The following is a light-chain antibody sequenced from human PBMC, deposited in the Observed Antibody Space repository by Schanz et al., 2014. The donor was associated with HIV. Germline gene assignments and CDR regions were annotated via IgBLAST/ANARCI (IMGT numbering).Light chain of an antibody. J-gene: IGLJ2*01. Sequence: QSVLTQPPSASGAPGQRVTISCSGSSSNIGRNYVYWYQHPPRTAPKLLVHRDNQRPSGVPDRFSGSKSGTSASLAISGLRSEDEADYYCSSYAGSNKLGVFGGGTKLTVL. CDR2: RDN. CDR1: SSNIGRNY. V-gene: IGLV1-47*01. CDR3: SSYAGSNKLGV.